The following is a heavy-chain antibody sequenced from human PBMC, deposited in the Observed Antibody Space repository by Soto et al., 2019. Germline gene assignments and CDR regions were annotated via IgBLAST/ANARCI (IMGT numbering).Heavy chain of an antibody. CDR2: ISFYNGNT. CDR1: GDTITNYG. CDR3: ASATSIAIAGKES. D-gene: IGHD6-19*01. Sequence: QVQLVQSGGEVRKPGASVQVSCKASGDTITNYGISWVRQAPGQGLEWMGWISFYNGNTKYAQNLQGRVTLTTDTYTSTAYMELRSLRSDDTAVYYCASATSIAIAGKESWGQGTLVTVSS. V-gene: IGHV1-18*01. J-gene: IGHJ4*02.